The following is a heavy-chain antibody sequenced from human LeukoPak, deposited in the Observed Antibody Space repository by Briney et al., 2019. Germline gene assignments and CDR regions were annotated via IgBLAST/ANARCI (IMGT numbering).Heavy chain of an antibody. CDR1: GGSFSGYY. CDR3: ARVRCEQWLVPGAFDI. Sequence: SETLPLTCAVYGGSFSGYYWSWIRQPPGKGLEWIGEINHSGSTNYNPSLKSRVTISVDTSKNQFSLKLSSVTAADTAVYYCARVRCEQWLVPGAFDIWGQGTMVTVSS. D-gene: IGHD6-19*01. CDR2: INHSGST. J-gene: IGHJ3*02. V-gene: IGHV4-34*01.